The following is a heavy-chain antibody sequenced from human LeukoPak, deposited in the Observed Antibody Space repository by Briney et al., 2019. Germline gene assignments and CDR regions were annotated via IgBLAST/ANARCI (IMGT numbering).Heavy chain of an antibody. D-gene: IGHD5-18*01. Sequence: GASVKVSCKASGYTFTDYYMHWVRQAPGQGLEWMGWINTNTGNPTYAQGFTGRYVFSLDTSVSTAYLQISGLKADDTAVYYCGRDPKLGIRGYTYGYIDYWGQGTLVTVSS. CDR2: INTNTGNP. CDR3: GRDPKLGIRGYTYGYIDY. CDR1: GYTFTDYY. V-gene: IGHV7-4-1*02. J-gene: IGHJ4*02.